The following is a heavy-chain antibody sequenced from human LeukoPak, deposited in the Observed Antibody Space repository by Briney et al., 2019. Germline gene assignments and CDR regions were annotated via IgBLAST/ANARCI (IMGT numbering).Heavy chain of an antibody. CDR3: AASSGWYAFDI. Sequence: GGSLRLSCAASGFTFSSYWMSWVRQAPGKGLEWVANIKQDGSEKYYVDSVKGRFAISRDNAKNSLYLQMNSLRAEDTAVYYCAASSGWYAFDIWGQGTMVTVSS. D-gene: IGHD6-19*01. CDR2: IKQDGSEK. J-gene: IGHJ3*02. CDR1: GFTFSSYW. V-gene: IGHV3-7*01.